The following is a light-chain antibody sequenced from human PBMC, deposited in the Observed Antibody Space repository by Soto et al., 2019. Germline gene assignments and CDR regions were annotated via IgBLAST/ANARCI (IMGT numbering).Light chain of an antibody. Sequence: DIQMTQSPSSLSASVGDRVTITCQASQDISNYLNWYQQKPGKAPKLLIYDAPNLETGGPSRFSGSGPGTDFTSTISTLQPKYIPTYDFHADDNCPGVLFGPAPKVDSK. CDR3: HADDNCPGVL. V-gene: IGKV1-33*01. J-gene: IGKJ3*01. CDR1: QDISNY. CDR2: DAP.